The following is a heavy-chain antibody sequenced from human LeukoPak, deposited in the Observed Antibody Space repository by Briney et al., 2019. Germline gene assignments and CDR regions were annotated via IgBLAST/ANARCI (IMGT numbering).Heavy chain of an antibody. CDR1: GFTFSSYA. CDR3: AKDLIGYGRHFDS. J-gene: IGHJ4*01. CDR2: ISGSGAST. D-gene: IGHD5-18*01. Sequence: GGSLRLSCAASGFTFSSYAMNWARRAPGKGLEWVSAISGSGASTYYADSVKGRFTISRDNSKNTLYLQMNSLRAEDTAIYYCAKDLIGYGRHFDSWGQGTLVTVS. V-gene: IGHV3-23*01.